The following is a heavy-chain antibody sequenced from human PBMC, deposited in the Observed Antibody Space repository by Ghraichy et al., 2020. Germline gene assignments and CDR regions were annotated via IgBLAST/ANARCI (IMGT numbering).Heavy chain of an antibody. Sequence: GGSLRLSCAASGFTFSDYYMSWIRQAPGKGLEWVSYISSSGSTIYYADSVKGRFTISRDNAKNSLYLQMNSLRAEDTAVYYCAREGYDFWSGSSYYYYGMDVWGQGTTVTVSS. CDR1: GFTFSDYY. CDR3: AREGYDFWSGSSYYYYGMDV. D-gene: IGHD3-3*01. J-gene: IGHJ6*02. CDR2: ISSSGSTI. V-gene: IGHV3-11*01.